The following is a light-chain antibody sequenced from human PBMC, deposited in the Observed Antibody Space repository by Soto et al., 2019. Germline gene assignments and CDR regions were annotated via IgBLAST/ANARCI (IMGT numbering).Light chain of an antibody. CDR1: QSVSSY. CDR2: DAS. V-gene: IGKV3-11*01. Sequence: EIVLTQSPATLSLSPEERATLSCRASQSVSSYLAWYQQKPGQAPRLLIYDASNRATGIPARFSGSGSGTDFTLTISSLEPEDFAVYHCQQRSNWPPGVTFGGGTKVEIK. CDR3: QQRSNWPPGVT. J-gene: IGKJ4*01.